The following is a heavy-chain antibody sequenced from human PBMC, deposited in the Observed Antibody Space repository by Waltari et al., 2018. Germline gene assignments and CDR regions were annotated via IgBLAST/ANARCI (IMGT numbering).Heavy chain of an antibody. Sequence: EVQLMESGGGLIQPGGSLRLSCAASGFTVGSKYMSWVRQAPGTWVECVSGIYSGGRSYDADSVNGRFTISSDNSKNKLYLQMNSLRAEDTAVYYCARDGGDVDTDMNSWGQGTLVTVSS. D-gene: IGHD5-18*01. J-gene: IGHJ4*02. CDR2: IYSGGRS. CDR1: GFTVGSKY. V-gene: IGHV3-53*01. CDR3: ARDGGDVDTDMNS.